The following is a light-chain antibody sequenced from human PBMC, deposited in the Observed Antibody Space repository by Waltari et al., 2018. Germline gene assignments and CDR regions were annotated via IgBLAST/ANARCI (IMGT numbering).Light chain of an antibody. CDR2: RSY. Sequence: QSVLTQPPSVSGTPGQSVTISCSGGSSNIGSNYVYWYQQLPGLAPNLLRFRSYEPPSGVPDRFSGSKSGTTASLAISGLRSEDEADYYCAAWDDSLSGPLFGGGTKLTVL. CDR1: SSNIGSNY. CDR3: AAWDDSLSGPL. V-gene: IGLV1-47*01. J-gene: IGLJ3*02.